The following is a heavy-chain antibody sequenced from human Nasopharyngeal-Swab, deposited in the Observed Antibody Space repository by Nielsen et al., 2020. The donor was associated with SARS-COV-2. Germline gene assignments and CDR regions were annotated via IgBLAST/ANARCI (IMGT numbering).Heavy chain of an antibody. V-gene: IGHV4-39*07. CDR1: GGSISSSSYY. J-gene: IGHJ6*03. D-gene: IGHD6-19*01. CDR2: IYYSGST. CDR3: ARVKREWLGIYYYYMDV. Sequence: SETLSLTCTVSGGSISSSSYYWGWIRQPTGKGLEWIGSIYYSGSTNYNPSLKSRVTISVYKSKNQFSLKLSSVTAADTAVYYCARVKREWLGIYYYYMDVWGKGTTVTVSS.